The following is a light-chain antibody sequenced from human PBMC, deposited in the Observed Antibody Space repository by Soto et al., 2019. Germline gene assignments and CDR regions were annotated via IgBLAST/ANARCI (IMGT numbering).Light chain of an antibody. CDR1: QDIARS. J-gene: IGKJ2*01. CDR3: QQYHTFPYT. V-gene: IGKV1-33*01. CDR2: AAS. Sequence: DIQLTQSPSSLSASVGDRVTLACQASQDIARSLSWFQQKPGKAPNLLIYAASNLEAGVPSRFSAGGSGTNFSLIISSLQPQGIATYYCQQYHTFPYTFGRGTKL.